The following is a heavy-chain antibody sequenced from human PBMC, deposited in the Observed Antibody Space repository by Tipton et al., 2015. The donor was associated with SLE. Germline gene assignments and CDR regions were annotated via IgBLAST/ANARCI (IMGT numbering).Heavy chain of an antibody. CDR3: ARSVYSGPFDS. D-gene: IGHD6-13*01. Sequence: TLSLTCSVSDGSISRTNYYWGWIRQPPGKGLEWIGSIFHTGSTYYNPSLNSRVSFSIDTSENHFSLRLNSVTAADTAVYYCARSVYSGPFDSWGRGVLVTVSS. CDR1: DGSISRTNYY. J-gene: IGHJ4*02. CDR2: IFHTGST. V-gene: IGHV4-39*07.